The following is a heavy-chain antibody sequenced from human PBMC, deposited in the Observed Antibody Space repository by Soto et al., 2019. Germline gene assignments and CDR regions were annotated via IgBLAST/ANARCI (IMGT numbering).Heavy chain of an antibody. CDR1: GFSFGGYW. CDR3: AITTSTVSYWFDP. J-gene: IGHJ5*02. Sequence: GGSLRLSCVGSGFSFGGYWMSWVRQAPGQGPEWVANIKEDGSVRHYVDSVKGRFTISRANPENSLFLQMNNLRVEDSAIYYCAITTSTVSYWFDPWGPGTQVTVSS. V-gene: IGHV3-7*03. D-gene: IGHD4-4*01. CDR2: IKEDGSVR.